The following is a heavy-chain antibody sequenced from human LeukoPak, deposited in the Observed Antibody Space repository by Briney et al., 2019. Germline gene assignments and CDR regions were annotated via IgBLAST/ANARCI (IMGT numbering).Heavy chain of an antibody. D-gene: IGHD6-19*01. J-gene: IGHJ4*02. V-gene: IGHV3-30*04. CDR1: GFTFSSYA. CDR2: ISYDGSNK. CDR3: AMGVGAPEDLAVAADFDY. Sequence: PGGSLRLSCAASGFTFSSYAMHWVRQAPGKGLEWVAVISYDGSNKYYTDSVKGRFTISRDNSKNTLYLQLSSLRSEDTAVYYCAMGVGAPEDLAVAADFDYWGQGTLVTVSS.